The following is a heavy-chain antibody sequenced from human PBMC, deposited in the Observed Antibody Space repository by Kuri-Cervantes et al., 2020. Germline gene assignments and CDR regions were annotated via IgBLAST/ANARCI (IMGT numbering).Heavy chain of an antibody. J-gene: IGHJ5*02. V-gene: IGHV4-34*01. Sequence: ESLKISCAVYGGSFSGYYWSWIRQPPGKGLEWIGEINHSGSTNYNPSLKSRVTISVDTSKNQFSLKLSSVTAADTAVYYCARGSPLGQNWFDPWGQGTLVTVSS. CDR2: INHSGST. CDR3: ARGSPLGQNWFDP. CDR1: GGSFSGYY.